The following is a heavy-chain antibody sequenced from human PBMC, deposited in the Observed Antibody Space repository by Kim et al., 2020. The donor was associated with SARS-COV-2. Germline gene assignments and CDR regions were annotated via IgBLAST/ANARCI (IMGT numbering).Heavy chain of an antibody. J-gene: IGHJ4*02. CDR2: NT. Sequence: NTHYNPALQSRVTISVDTAKNQFSLKLSSVTAADTAVYYCASMDGYNFGYWGQGTLVTVSS. V-gene: IGHV4-59*01. D-gene: IGHD5-12*01. CDR3: ASMDGYNFGY.